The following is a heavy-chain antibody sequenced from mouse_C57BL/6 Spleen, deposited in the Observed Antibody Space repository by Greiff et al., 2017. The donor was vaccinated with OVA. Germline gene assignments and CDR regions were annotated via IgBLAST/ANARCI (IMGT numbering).Heavy chain of an antibody. Sequence: QVQLQQSGAEPVRPGASVKLSCKASGYTFTDYYINWVKQRPGQGLEWIARIYPGSGNTYYNEKFKGKATLTAEKSSSTAYMQLSSLTSADAAVSFCARGGYYVAMDYWGQGTSVTVSS. V-gene: IGHV1-76*01. CDR2: IYPGSGNT. CDR3: ARGGYYVAMDY. CDR1: GYTFTDYY. D-gene: IGHD2-3*01. J-gene: IGHJ4*01.